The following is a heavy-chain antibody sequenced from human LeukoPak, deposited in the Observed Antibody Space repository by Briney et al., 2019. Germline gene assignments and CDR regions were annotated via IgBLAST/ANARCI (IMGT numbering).Heavy chain of an antibody. CDR3: VRGTTVTALDGGVFDF. CDR1: GFIFNNSA. V-gene: IGHV3-23*01. Sequence: PGGSLRLSCAASGFIFNNSALSWVRQAPGTGLEWVSAISASGTSAYYAVSVKGRFTISRDNSKNTLHLQMNNLRVADTAVYYCVRGTTVTALDGGVFDFWGQGALVTVSS. D-gene: IGHD2-21*02. CDR2: ISASGTSA. J-gene: IGHJ4*02.